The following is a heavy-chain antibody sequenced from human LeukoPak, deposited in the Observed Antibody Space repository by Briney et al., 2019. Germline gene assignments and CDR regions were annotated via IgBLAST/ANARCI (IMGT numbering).Heavy chain of an antibody. CDR1: GGSISSGGYY. D-gene: IGHD3-10*01. Sequence: SETLSLTCTVSGGSISSGGYYWGWIRQHPGMGLEWIGYIYYSGSTYYNPSLKSRVTISVDTSKNQFSLKLSSVTAADTAVYYCARGYGSGSYYSYWGQGTLVTVSS. V-gene: IGHV4-31*03. CDR2: IYYSGST. J-gene: IGHJ4*02. CDR3: ARGYGSGSYYSY.